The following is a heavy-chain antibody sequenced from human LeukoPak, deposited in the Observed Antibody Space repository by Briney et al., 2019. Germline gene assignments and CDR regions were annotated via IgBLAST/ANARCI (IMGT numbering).Heavy chain of an antibody. J-gene: IGHJ5*02. CDR2: INSDGSST. CDR3: ARGYTAKGNWFDP. V-gene: IGHV3-74*01. CDR1: GFTFSSYW. D-gene: IGHD1-14*01. Sequence: GGSLRLSCAASGFTFSSYWMHWVRQAPGKGLVWVSRINSDGSSTSYADSVKGRFTISRDNAKNTLYLQMNSLRAEDTAVYYCARGYTAKGNWFDPWGQGTLVTVSS.